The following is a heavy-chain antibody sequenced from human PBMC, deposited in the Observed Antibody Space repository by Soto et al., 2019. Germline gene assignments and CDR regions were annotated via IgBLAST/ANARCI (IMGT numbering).Heavy chain of an antibody. J-gene: IGHJ5*02. V-gene: IGHV1-2*02. CDR2: INPNSGGT. Sequence: ASVKVSCKASGYTFTGYYMHWVRQAPGQGLEWMGWINPNSGGTNYAQKFQGRVTMTRDTSISTAYMELSRLRSDDTAVYYCARSSVGNPVWWSDPCGPGPLVTL. CDR3: ARSSVGNPVWWSDP. D-gene: IGHD2-15*01. CDR1: GYTFTGYY.